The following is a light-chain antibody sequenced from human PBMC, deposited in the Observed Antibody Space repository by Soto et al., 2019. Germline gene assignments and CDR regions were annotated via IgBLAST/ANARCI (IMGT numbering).Light chain of an antibody. J-gene: IGLJ1*01. Sequence: QSALTQPRSVSGSPGQSVTISCTGTSSDFGDYNYVSWYQQHPGKAPKLMIYDVDKRPSGVPDRFSGSKSGNTASLTISGLQADDEADFYCCSYAGTYTFVFGTGTKLTVL. V-gene: IGLV2-11*01. CDR3: CSYAGTYTFV. CDR1: SSDFGDYNY. CDR2: DVD.